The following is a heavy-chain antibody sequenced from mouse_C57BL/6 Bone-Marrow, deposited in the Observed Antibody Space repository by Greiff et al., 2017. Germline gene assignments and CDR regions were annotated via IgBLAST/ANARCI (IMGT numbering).Heavy chain of an antibody. D-gene: IGHD1-1*01. CDR2: IHPNSGST. CDR3: ARGTRMTTVLDY. J-gene: IGHJ2*01. Sequence: VQLQQSGAELVKPGASVKLSCKASGYTFTSYWMHWVKQRPGQGLEWIGMIHPNSGSTNYNEKFKSKATLTVDKSSSTAYMQLSSLTSEDSAVYYCARGTRMTTVLDYWGQGTTLTVSS. V-gene: IGHV1-64*01. CDR1: GYTFTSYW.